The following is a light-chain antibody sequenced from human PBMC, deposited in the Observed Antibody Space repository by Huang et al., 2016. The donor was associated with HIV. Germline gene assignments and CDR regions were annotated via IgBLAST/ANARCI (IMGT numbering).Light chain of an antibody. Sequence: IQMTQSPSSLSSSVGDRITITFQASQHISNCLNWYQQKPGKAPDLLIYDASNLETGVPSRFSGSGSGTNFSVTISSLQPDDFATYYCQQCAHLPITFGQGTRLEIK. CDR3: QQCAHLPIT. V-gene: IGKV1-33*01. CDR2: DAS. J-gene: IGKJ5*01. CDR1: QHISNC.